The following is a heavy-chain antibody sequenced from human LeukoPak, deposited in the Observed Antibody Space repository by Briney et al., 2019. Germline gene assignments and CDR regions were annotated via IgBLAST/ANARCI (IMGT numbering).Heavy chain of an antibody. V-gene: IGHV3-11*01. Sequence: GGSLRLSCAASGFTFSNYYMSWIRQAPGKGLEWVSYISGSGTPIYYADSVKGRFTISRDNAKNSLYLQMSSLRAEDTAVYYCAREVDSGSYRPSYYFDYWGQGTLVTVSS. CDR1: GFTFSNYY. CDR3: AREVDSGSYRPSYYFDY. D-gene: IGHD1-26*01. J-gene: IGHJ4*02. CDR2: ISGSGTPI.